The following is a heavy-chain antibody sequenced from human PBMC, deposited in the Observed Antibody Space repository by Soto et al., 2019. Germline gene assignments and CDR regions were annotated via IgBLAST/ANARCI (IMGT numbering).Heavy chain of an antibody. V-gene: IGHV3-23*05. CDR2: MNAAASST. CDR1: GFTLSTYA. D-gene: IGHD3-16*01. Sequence: QLSESGGGWLQPGGSLTLSCAASGFTLSTYAMTWVRHRPGKGLEWVSSMNAAASSTSYADSVKGRFTTSRDNSRNTLYLGMNTLRPEDTAVYYCARGRADHYNDGMDVWGQGTTVIVSS. CDR3: ARGRADHYNDGMDV. J-gene: IGHJ6*02.